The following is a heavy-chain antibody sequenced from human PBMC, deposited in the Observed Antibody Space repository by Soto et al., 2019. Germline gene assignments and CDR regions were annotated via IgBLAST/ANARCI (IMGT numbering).Heavy chain of an antibody. CDR1: GYTFTGYY. CDR2: INPNSGGT. V-gene: IGHV1-2*02. CDR3: ARLRYPELESWFGP. Sequence: ASVKVSCKASGYTFTGYYMHWVRQALGQGLEWMGWINPNSGGTNYAQKFQGRVTMTRDTSISTAYMELRSLRPDDTAIYYCARLRYPELESWFGPWGQGTLATVSS. J-gene: IGHJ5*02. D-gene: IGHD1-7*01.